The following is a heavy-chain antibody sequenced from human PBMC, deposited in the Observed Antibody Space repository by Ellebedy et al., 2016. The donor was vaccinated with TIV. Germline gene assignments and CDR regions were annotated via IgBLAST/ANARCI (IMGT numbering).Heavy chain of an antibody. CDR2: IYYSGST. J-gene: IGHJ5*02. V-gene: IGHV4-59*08. CDR3: ARSLGYCSSTSCYDWFDP. D-gene: IGHD2-2*01. Sequence: SETLSLTCTVSGGSISSYYWSWIRQPPGKGLEWIGYIYYSGSTNYNPSLKSRVTISVDTSKNQFSLKLSSVTAADTAVYYCARSLGYCSSTSCYDWFDPWGQGTLVTVSS. CDR1: GGSISSYY.